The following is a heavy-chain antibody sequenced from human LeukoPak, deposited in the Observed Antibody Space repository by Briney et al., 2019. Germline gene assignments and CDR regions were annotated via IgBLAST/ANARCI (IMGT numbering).Heavy chain of an antibody. V-gene: IGHV4-39*02. CDR2: IYSSGSS. D-gene: IGHD2-15*01. J-gene: IGHJ4*02. Sequence: TSETLSLTCTVSGGSISSSTFYWAWIRQPPGKGLEWIGTIYSSGSSYYNPSLKSRVTISVDTSKNQFSLKLSSVTAADTAVYYWAREEYCSGGSCSDYWGQGTLVTVSS. CDR3: AREEYCSGGSCSDY. CDR1: GGSISSSTFY.